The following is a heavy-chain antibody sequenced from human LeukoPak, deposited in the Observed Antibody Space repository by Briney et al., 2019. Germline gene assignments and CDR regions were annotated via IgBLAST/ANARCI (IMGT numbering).Heavy chain of an antibody. CDR2: IFSGGST. V-gene: IGHV3-66*01. Sequence: PGGSLRLSCAASGFTVSSNYLSWVRKATGKGLEWVSVIFSGGSTYYADSVKGRFTLSRDNSRNTLYLQMNSLRAEDTAVYYCATIAARRFDYWGQGALVTVSS. J-gene: IGHJ4*02. CDR3: ATIAARRFDY. CDR1: GFTVSSNY. D-gene: IGHD6-6*01.